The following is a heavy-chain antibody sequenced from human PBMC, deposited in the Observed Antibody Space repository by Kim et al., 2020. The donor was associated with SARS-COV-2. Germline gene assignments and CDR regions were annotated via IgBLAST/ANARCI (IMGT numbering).Heavy chain of an antibody. CDR2: IRSKANSYAT. J-gene: IGHJ3*02. Sequence: GGSLRLSCAASGFTFSSSAMHWVRQASGQGLEWVGRIRSKANSYATVYAASVKGRFTISRDDSKSTAYLQMNSLKTEDTAVYYCTSVPGTTLAFWDAFD. CDR3: TSVPGTTLAFWDAFD. D-gene: IGHD1-1*01. CDR1: GFTFSSSA. V-gene: IGHV3-73*01.